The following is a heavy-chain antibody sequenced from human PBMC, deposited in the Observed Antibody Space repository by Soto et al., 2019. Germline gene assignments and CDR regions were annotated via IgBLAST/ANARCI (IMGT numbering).Heavy chain of an antibody. V-gene: IGHV1-69*12. J-gene: IGHJ6*02. CDR1: GGTFSSYA. CDR3: ARERYRVYGDTVLNFYYYGMDV. D-gene: IGHD4-17*01. Sequence: QVQLVQSGAEVKKPGSSVKVSCKASGGTFSSYAINWVRQAPGQGLEWMGGIIPIYGTANYAQKFQGRVTITADESTRPADMELSSLSSEDTAVYYCARERYRVYGDTVLNFYYYGMDVWGQGTTVTVSS. CDR2: IIPIYGTA.